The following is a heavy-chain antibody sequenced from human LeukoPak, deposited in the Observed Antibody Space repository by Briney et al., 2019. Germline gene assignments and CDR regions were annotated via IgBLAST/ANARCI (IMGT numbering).Heavy chain of an antibody. CDR2: INHSGST. Sequence: SETLSLTCAVYGGSFSGYYWSWIRQPPGKGLEWIGEINHSGSTNYNPPLKSRVTISVDTSKNQFSLKLSSVTAADTAVYYCARGPAYCSSTSCYTGVYWGQGTLVTVSS. CDR1: GGSFSGYY. D-gene: IGHD2-2*02. J-gene: IGHJ4*02. CDR3: ARGPAYCSSTSCYTGVY. V-gene: IGHV4-34*01.